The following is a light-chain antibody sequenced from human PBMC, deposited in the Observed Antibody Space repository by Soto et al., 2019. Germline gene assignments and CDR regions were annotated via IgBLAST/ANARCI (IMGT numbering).Light chain of an antibody. CDR2: SNN. V-gene: IGLV1-44*01. Sequence: QSVLTQPPSASGTPGQRVTISCSGSNSNVGTNTVNWYQQLPGTAPTLLIYSNNQRPSGVPDRFSGSKSGTSASLAISGLQSEDEADYYCAAWDHSLNGHYVFGPGTKVTVL. CDR1: NSNVGTNT. J-gene: IGLJ1*01. CDR3: AAWDHSLNGHYV.